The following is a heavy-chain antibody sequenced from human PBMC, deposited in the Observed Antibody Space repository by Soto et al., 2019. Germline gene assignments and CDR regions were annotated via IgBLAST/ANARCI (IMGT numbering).Heavy chain of an antibody. CDR1: GGTFSSYA. V-gene: IGHV1-69*01. CDR2: IIPIFGTA. D-gene: IGHD2-15*01. J-gene: IGHJ2*01. CDR3: ASTLLGYCSGGSCSNWYFYL. Sequence: QVQLVQSGAEVKKPGSSVKVSCKASGGTFSSYAISWVRQAPGQGLEWMGGIIPIFGTANYAQKFQGRVTITADESTSTAYMELSSLRSEDTAVYYCASTLLGYCSGGSCSNWYFYLWGRGTLVTVSS.